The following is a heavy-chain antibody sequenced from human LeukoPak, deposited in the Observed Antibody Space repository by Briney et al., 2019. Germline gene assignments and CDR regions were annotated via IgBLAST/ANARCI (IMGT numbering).Heavy chain of an antibody. Sequence: PGGSLRLSCAASGFTFSSYGMSWVRQAPGKGLEWVSAISGSGGSTYYADSVKGRFTISRDNSKNTLYLQMNSLRAEDTAVYYCAKDRQQLVLSSFDYWGQGTLVTVSS. CDR3: AKDRQQLVLSSFDY. D-gene: IGHD6-13*01. CDR1: GFTFSSYG. J-gene: IGHJ4*02. CDR2: ISGSGGST. V-gene: IGHV3-23*01.